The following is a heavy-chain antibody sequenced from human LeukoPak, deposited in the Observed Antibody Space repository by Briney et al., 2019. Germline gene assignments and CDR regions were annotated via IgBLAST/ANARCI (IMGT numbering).Heavy chain of an antibody. CDR1: GGSISTDAYS. D-gene: IGHD2-2*01. Sequence: SQTLSLTCSVSGGSISTDAYSWNWIRQHPGKGLEWIGFVYSSGSTSFNPSLKSRLTMSVDTSKNQFSLRLSSVTAADTAIYFCARLPPAPGNWFDPWGQGTLVTVSS. V-gene: IGHV4-31*03. J-gene: IGHJ5*02. CDR2: VYSSGST. CDR3: ARLPPAPGNWFDP.